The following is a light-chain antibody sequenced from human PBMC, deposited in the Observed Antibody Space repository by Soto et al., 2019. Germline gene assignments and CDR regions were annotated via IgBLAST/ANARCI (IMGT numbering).Light chain of an antibody. CDR1: SGHSSYA. CDR3: QTWDTGARVV. CDR2: LSSDGSH. Sequence: QAVVTQSPSASASLGASVKLTSTLSSGHSSYAIAWHQQQPEKGPRYLMKLSSDGSHSKGDGIPDRFSGSSSGAERYLTISSLQSEDEADYYCQTWDTGARVVFGGGTKLTVL. J-gene: IGLJ2*01. V-gene: IGLV4-69*01.